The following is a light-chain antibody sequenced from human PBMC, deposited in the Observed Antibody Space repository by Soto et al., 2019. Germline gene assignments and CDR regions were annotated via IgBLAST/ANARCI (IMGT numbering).Light chain of an antibody. CDR1: SSDVGGYNY. CDR2: EVS. CDR3: SSYAGSNSPYV. Sequence: QSVLTQPPSASGSPGQSVTISCTGTSSDVGGYNYVSWYQQHPGKAPKLMIYEVSKRPSGVPDRFSGSKSGNTASLTVSGLQAEDEADYYCSSYAGSNSPYVFGTGTNVHVL. V-gene: IGLV2-8*01. J-gene: IGLJ1*01.